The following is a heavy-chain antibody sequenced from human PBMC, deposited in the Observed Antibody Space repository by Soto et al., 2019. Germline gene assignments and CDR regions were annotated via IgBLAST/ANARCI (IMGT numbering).Heavy chain of an antibody. J-gene: IGHJ4*02. V-gene: IGHV3-33*01. Sequence: GGSLRLSCAESGFTFSSYGMHWVRQAPGKGLEWVAVIWYDGSNKYYADSVKGRFTISRDNSKNTLYLQMNSLRAEDTAVYYCARDVTYGSGSYYTPDYWGQG. CDR2: IWYDGSNK. CDR1: GFTFSSYG. CDR3: ARDVTYGSGSYYTPDY. D-gene: IGHD3-10*01.